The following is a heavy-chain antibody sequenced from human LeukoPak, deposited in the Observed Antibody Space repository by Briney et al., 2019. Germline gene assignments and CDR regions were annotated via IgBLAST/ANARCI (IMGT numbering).Heavy chain of an antibody. CDR2: IWHDGGNK. D-gene: IGHD2-15*01. CDR3: AKDIADCTGGPCYAHLDH. CDR1: GFTFSTYG. V-gene: IGHV3-33*06. J-gene: IGHJ4*02. Sequence: GRSLRLSCAASGFTFSTYGMHWVRQAPGKGLEWVAVIWHDGGNKYYADPVKGRFTISRDNPKNTVYLQMNSLRAEDTAVYFCAKDIADCTGGPCYAHLDHWGQGTLVTVSS.